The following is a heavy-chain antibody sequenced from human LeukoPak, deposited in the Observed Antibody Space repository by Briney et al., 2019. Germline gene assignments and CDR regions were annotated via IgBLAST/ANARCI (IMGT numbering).Heavy chain of an antibody. CDR2: ISNDGSNK. CDR1: GFTFSSYV. J-gene: IGHJ3*02. D-gene: IGHD3-22*01. V-gene: IGHV3-30-3*01. Sequence: GGSLRLSCAASGFTFSSYVMHWVRQAPGKGLEWVAIISNDGSNKYYADSVKGRFTISRDNTKNTLYLQMNSLRAEETAVYYCAAGLVVSDAFEIWGQGTMVTVSS. CDR3: AAGLVVSDAFEI.